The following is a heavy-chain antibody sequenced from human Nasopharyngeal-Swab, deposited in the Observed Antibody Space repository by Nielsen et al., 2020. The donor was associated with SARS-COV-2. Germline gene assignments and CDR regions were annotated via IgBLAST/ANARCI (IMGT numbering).Heavy chain of an antibody. J-gene: IGHJ4*02. CDR3: ARGEMATIPNFDY. Sequence: WIRQPPGKGLEWIGYIYYSGSTSYNPSLKSRVTISVDTSKNQFSLKLSSVTAADTAVYYCARGEMATIPNFDYWGQGTLVTVSS. CDR2: IYYSGST. V-gene: IGHV4-59*01. D-gene: IGHD5-24*01.